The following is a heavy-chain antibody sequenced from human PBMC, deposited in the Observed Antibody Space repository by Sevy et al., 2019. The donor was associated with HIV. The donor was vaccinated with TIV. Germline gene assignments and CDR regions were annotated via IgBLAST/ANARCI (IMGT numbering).Heavy chain of an antibody. J-gene: IGHJ4*02. V-gene: IGHV3-7*01. CDR1: GFTFSSYW. CDR2: IKQDGSEK. CDR3: ARVSPSSSLNLDY. D-gene: IGHD6-13*01. Sequence: GGSLRLSCAASGFTFSSYWMSWVRQAPGKGLEWVANIKQDGSEKYYVDSVKGRFTISRDNAKNSLYLQMNSLRAEDTAVYYCARVSPSSSLNLDYWCQGTLVTVSS.